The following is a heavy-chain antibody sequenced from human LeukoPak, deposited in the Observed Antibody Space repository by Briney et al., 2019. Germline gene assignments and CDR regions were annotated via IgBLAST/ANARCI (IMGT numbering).Heavy chain of an antibody. CDR3: ARDRQTSCSSTACSFDHFDY. CDR2: ISGSSSSR. CDR1: GVTFSSYN. J-gene: IGHJ4*02. Sequence: GGSLRLSCAQSGVTFSSYNMNWVRQAPGKGLEWVSSISGSSSSRYDAYSVKGRLTISRHTAKNSLYLQMNSRRAADTAVYYCARDRQTSCSSTACSFDHFDYWGQGTLVTVSS. V-gene: IGHV3-21*01. D-gene: IGHD2-2*01.